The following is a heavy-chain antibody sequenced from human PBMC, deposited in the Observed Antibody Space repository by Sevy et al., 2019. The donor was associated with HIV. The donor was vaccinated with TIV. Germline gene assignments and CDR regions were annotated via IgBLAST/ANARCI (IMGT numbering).Heavy chain of an antibody. D-gene: IGHD2-2*01. V-gene: IGHV4-4*02. J-gene: IGHJ6*02. CDR2: IYHSGST. CDR1: GGSISSSNW. CDR3: ARDLGGRIVVVPAAKDYGMDV. Sequence: SETLSLTCAVSGGSISSSNWWSWVRQPPGKGLEWIGEIYHSGSTNYNPSLKSRVTISVDKSKNQFSLKLSSVTAADTAVYYCARDLGGRIVVVPAAKDYGMDVWGQGTTVTVSS.